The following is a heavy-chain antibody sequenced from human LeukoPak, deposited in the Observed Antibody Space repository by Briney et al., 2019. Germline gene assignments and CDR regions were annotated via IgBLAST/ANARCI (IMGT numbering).Heavy chain of an antibody. CDR3: ATPGTLRGRSYGMDV. CDR2: IYYSGNT. CDR1: GGSISISSYY. V-gene: IGHV4-39*01. Sequence: SETLSLTCTVSGGSISISSYYWGWIRQPPGKGLEWIGSIYYSGNTYYNPSLKSRVTISVDTSKNQFSLKLSSVTAADTAVYYCATPGTLRGRSYGMDVWGQGTTVTVSS. D-gene: IGHD1-14*01. J-gene: IGHJ6*02.